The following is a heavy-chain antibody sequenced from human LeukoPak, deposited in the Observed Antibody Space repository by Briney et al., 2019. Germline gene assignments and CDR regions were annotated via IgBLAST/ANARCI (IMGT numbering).Heavy chain of an antibody. D-gene: IGHD5-18*01. J-gene: IGHJ4*02. CDR2: ISSNGGST. CDR1: GFTFSSYA. Sequence: GGSLRLSCSASGFTFSSYAMHWVRQAPGKGLEYVSAISSNGGSTYYADSVKGRVTISRDNSKNTLYLQMNSLRAEDTAVYYCAKDRGIQLCLHYWGQGTLVTVSS. V-gene: IGHV3-64*04. CDR3: AKDRGIQLCLHY.